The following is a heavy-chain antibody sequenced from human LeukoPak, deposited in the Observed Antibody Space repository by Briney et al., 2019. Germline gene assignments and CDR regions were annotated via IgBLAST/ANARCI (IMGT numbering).Heavy chain of an antibody. CDR3: ARDPSLYCGTTSCYDLDY. V-gene: IGHV3-48*04. J-gene: IGHJ4*02. CDR1: GFTFSSYS. Sequence: GGSLRLSCAASGFTFSSYSMNWVRQAAGKGLEWVSYVSSGSSTVYYADSVKGRFTISRDNAKNSLYLQMDSLRAEDTAVYYCARDPSLYCGTTSCYDLDYWGQGTLVTVSS. D-gene: IGHD2-2*01. CDR2: VSSGSSTV.